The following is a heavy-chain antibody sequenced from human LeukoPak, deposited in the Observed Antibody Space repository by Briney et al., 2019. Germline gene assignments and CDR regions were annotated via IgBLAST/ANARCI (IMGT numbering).Heavy chain of an antibody. J-gene: IGHJ4*02. CDR3: ATGSGSSHT. D-gene: IGHD3-10*01. V-gene: IGHV4-61*02. CDR1: GGSISSGSYY. CDR2: IYTSGST. Sequence: PSETLSLTCTVSGGSISSGSYYWSWIRQPAGKGLEWIGRIYTSGSTNYNPSLKSRVTISVDTSKNQFSLKLSSVTAADTAVYYCATGSGSSHTWGQGTLVTVSS.